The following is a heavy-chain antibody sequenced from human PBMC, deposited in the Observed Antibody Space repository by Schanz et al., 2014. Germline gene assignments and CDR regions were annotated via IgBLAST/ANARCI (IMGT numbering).Heavy chain of an antibody. CDR1: GFTSSNAW. CDR2: IKTKTDGGTT. V-gene: IGHV3-15*01. D-gene: IGHD5-18*01. CDR3: TTCCSCGYSHCFHGMDV. J-gene: IGHJ6*02. Sequence: EVQLVESGGGLVKPGGSLRLSCAASGFTSSNAWMSWVRQAPGKGLEWVPRIKTKTDGGTTDYAAPVKGRFTISRDYSTNTLYLKMTLLIPEDTVVHYGTTCCSCGYSHCFHGMDVWGQGTTVTVSS.